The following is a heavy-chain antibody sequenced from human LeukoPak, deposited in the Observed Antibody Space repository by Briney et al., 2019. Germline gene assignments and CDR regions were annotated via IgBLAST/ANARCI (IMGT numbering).Heavy chain of an antibody. Sequence: PGGSLRLSCAASGFTFSDYYMSWIRQAPGRGLEWVSYITNSGSSIYYADSVRGRFTISRDNTKSSLYLQMNTLRAEDTAVYYCARELGGSYWAFDIWGQGTMVTVSS. CDR2: ITNSGSSI. J-gene: IGHJ3*02. CDR3: ARELGGSYWAFDI. D-gene: IGHD1-26*01. CDR1: GFTFSDYY. V-gene: IGHV3-11*04.